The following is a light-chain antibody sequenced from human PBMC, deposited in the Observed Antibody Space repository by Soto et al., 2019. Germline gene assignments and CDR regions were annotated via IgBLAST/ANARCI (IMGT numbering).Light chain of an antibody. Sequence: ETVMTQSPATLSVSPGGRATLSCRASQSISDTLAWYQQKPGQAPRLLIYDASNRAAGIPARFSGSGSGTDFTLTISRLEPEDFAVYYCQQYGSSSWTFGQGTKVDIK. J-gene: IGKJ1*01. CDR3: QQYGSSSWT. CDR1: QSISDT. CDR2: DAS. V-gene: IGKV3-20*01.